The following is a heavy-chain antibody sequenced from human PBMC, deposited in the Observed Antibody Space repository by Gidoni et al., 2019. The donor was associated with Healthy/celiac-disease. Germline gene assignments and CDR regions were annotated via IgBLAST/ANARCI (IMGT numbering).Heavy chain of an antibody. CDR1: GDPFRTSA. CDR3: AKAGLRDISIFGVVIIRIYGMDV. CDR2: ISGSGGTT. V-gene: IGHV3-23*01. J-gene: IGHJ6*02. Sequence: GQRLHYGAGLAQPWGYLRLSCAASGDPFRTSAMSWLPRVPGKGLGWGSAISGSGGTTYESGSVEGRFTITREKYKNTLYLQMNSLRAEDTAVYDCAKAGLRDISIFGVVIIRIYGMDVWGQGTTVTVSS. D-gene: IGHD3-3*01.